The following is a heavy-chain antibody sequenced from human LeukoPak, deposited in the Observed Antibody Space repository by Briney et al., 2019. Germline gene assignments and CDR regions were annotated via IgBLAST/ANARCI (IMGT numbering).Heavy chain of an antibody. CDR2: IYYSGSS. CDR3: ARLIAAAGTGWFDP. Sequence: PSETLSLTCNVSGGSISGYHWSWIRQPPGKGLEWLGYIYYSGSSNYNPSLKSRVTMSADTSKNQFSLKLSSVTAADTAVYYCARLIAAAGTGWFDPWGQGTLVTVSS. CDR1: GGSISGYH. D-gene: IGHD6-13*01. J-gene: IGHJ5*02. V-gene: IGHV4-59*12.